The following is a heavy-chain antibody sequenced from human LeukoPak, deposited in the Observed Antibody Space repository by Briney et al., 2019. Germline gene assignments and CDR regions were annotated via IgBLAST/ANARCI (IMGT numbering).Heavy chain of an antibody. CDR2: ISAYNGNT. CDR1: GYTFTSYG. J-gene: IGHJ4*02. D-gene: IGHD3-22*01. CDR3: VRDPIPYDSSGYFPFDY. V-gene: IGHV1-18*01. Sequence: ASVKVSCKASGYTFTSYGISWVRQAPGQGLEWMGWISAYNGNTNYAQKLQGRVTMTTDTSTSTAYMELRSLRSDDTAVYYCVRDPIPYDSSGYFPFDYWGQGTLVTVSS.